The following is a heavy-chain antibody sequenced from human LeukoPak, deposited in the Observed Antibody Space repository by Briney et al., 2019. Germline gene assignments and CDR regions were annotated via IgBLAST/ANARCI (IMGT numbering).Heavy chain of an antibody. CDR3: AKMVLRFLEWLFDP. CDR1: GFTFSSYG. D-gene: IGHD3-3*01. CDR2: IRYDGSNK. Sequence: GGSLRLSCAASGFTFSSYGMHWVRQAPGKGLEWVAFIRYDGSNKYYADSVKGRFTISRDNSKNTLYLQMNSLRAEDTAVYYCAKMVLRFLEWLFDPWGQGTLVTVSS. J-gene: IGHJ5*02. V-gene: IGHV3-30*02.